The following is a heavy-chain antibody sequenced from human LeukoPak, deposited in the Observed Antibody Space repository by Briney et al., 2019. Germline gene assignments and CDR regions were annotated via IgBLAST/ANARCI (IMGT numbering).Heavy chain of an antibody. D-gene: IGHD3-3*01. J-gene: IGHJ4*02. V-gene: IGHV1-3*01. CDR3: ARERAESIFGVSSPWGY. CDR1: GYTFTSYA. Sequence: GASVKVSCKASGYTFTSYAMHWVRQAPGQRLEWMGWINAGNGNTKYSQKFQGRVTITRDTSASTACMELSSLRSEDTAVYYCARERAESIFGVSSPWGYWGQGTLVTVSS. CDR2: INAGNGNT.